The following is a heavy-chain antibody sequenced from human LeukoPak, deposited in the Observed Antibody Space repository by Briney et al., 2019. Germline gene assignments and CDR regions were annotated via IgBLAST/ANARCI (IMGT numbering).Heavy chain of an antibody. J-gene: IGHJ4*02. Sequence: GGSLRLSCAASGFTFSSFPIPWVRQAPGKGLEWVELISYDGSNKYYADSVKGRFTISRDNSKNTLYLQMNSLRAEDTAVYYCARVKVENYDFWSGYMYYFDYWGQGTLVTVSS. V-gene: IGHV3-30-3*01. CDR2: ISYDGSNK. D-gene: IGHD3-3*01. CDR3: ARVKVENYDFWSGYMYYFDY. CDR1: GFTFSSFP.